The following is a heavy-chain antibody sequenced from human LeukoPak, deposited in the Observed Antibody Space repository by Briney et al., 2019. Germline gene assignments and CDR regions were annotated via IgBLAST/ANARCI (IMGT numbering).Heavy chain of an antibody. CDR2: ISDDGSNK. D-gene: IGHD3-10*02. CDR1: GFTFSSYA. CDR3: ARDNPPISSVNWFDT. V-gene: IGHV3-30-3*01. Sequence: GRSPRLSCAASGFTFSSYAIHWVRQAPGKGLEWVAIISDDGSNKYYADSVKGRFTISRDNSRNTLYLQMNSLRAEDTAIYYCARDNPPISSVNWFDTWGQGTLVTVSS. J-gene: IGHJ5*02.